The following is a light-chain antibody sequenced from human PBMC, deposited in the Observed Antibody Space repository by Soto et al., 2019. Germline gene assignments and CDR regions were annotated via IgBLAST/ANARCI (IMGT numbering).Light chain of an antibody. J-gene: IGKJ2*01. CDR2: AAS. CDR1: ESVTNF. V-gene: IGKV1-39*01. Sequence: DIQMTQSPSSLSASAGDRVTITCRASESVTNFLNWYQQKPGKAPHLLIFAASSLESGVPSRFSGSGFGTDFTLTISSLQPEDFATYYCQQSYTLPYTFGQGTRLEIQ. CDR3: QQSYTLPYT.